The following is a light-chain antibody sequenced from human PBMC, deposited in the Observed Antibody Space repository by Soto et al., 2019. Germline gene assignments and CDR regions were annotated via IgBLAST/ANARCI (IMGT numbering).Light chain of an antibody. CDR3: QQYNNWPGT. CDR2: RAP. CDR1: QSVSSN. V-gene: IGKV3-15*01. Sequence: DILMTQSPAPLSLSPGVRATLSCRARQSVSSNLAWYQQKPGQAPRLLIQRAPTRATGIPARFSGSGSGTEFTLTNTSLQSEDFAVDFCQQYNNWPGTFGQGTKVEIK. J-gene: IGKJ1*01.